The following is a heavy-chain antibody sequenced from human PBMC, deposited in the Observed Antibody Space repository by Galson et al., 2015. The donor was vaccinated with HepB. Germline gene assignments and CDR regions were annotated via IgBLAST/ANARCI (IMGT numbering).Heavy chain of an antibody. CDR2: ISYDGSNK. D-gene: IGHD2-8*02. Sequence: SLRLSCAASGFTFSSYGMHWVRQAPGKGLEWVAVISYDGSNKYYADSVKGRFTISRDNSKNTLYLQMNSLRAEDTAVYYCAKGLFTCTGGVCYTAGLGLVDYWGQGTLVTVSS. CDR3: AKGLFTCTGGVCYTAGLGLVDY. V-gene: IGHV3-30*18. J-gene: IGHJ4*02. CDR1: GFTFSSYG.